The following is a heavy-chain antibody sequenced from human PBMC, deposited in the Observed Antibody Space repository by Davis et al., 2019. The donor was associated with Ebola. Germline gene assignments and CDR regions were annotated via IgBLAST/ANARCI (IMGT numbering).Heavy chain of an antibody. CDR3: ARDLIGDNILCPDF. Sequence: ASVKVSCKASGYTFTSYYIHWVRQAPGQGLEWMGWINVNSGATKYGQNFQGRVTMTRDTSISTAYLEVSWLTSDDTAVYYCARDLIGDNILCPDFWGQGTLVTVSS. CDR2: INVNSGAT. D-gene: IGHD2/OR15-2a*01. J-gene: IGHJ4*02. V-gene: IGHV1-2*02. CDR1: GYTFTSYY.